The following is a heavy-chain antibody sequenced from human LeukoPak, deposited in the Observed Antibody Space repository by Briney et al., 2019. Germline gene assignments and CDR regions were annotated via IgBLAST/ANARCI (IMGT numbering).Heavy chain of an antibody. CDR3: ANTPVTMVRGVHYYFDY. Sequence: GGSLRLSCAAPGFTFSSYGMHWVRQAPGKGLEWVAFIRYDGSNKYYADSVKGRFTISRDNSKNTLYLQMNSLRAEDTAVYYCANTPVTMVRGVHYYFDYWGQGTLVTVSS. CDR1: GFTFSSYG. V-gene: IGHV3-30*02. D-gene: IGHD3-10*01. J-gene: IGHJ4*02. CDR2: IRYDGSNK.